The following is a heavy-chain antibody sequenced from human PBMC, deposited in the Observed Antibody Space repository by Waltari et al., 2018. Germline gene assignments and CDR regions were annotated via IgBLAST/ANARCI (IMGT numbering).Heavy chain of an antibody. D-gene: IGHD6-13*01. V-gene: IGHV5-51*01. Sequence: EVQLVQSGAEVKKPGESLKISCKGSGYRFTSYWIGWVRHMPGKGLEWMGIIYPGDSDTRYSPSFQGQVTISADKSISTAYLQWSSLKASDTAMYYCARRYSSSWYFDAFDIWGQGTMVTVSS. CDR1: GYRFTSYW. CDR3: ARRYSSSWYFDAFDI. CDR2: IYPGDSDT. J-gene: IGHJ3*02.